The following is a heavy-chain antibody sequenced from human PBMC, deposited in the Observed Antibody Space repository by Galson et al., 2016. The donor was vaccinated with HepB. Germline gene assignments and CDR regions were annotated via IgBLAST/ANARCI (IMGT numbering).Heavy chain of an antibody. CDR1: EYTFSTYE. V-gene: IGHV1-8*02. D-gene: IGHD6-6*01. CDR2: MNPNRGDT. Sequence: SVKVSCKASEYTFSTYEINWVRQATGQGLEWMGWMNPNRGDTGHTQRFQGRVTMTRDTSTSTAYMELSSLRSEDTSVYYCARGVGLHSTSAAFDFWGQGTLVTVSS. CDR3: ARGVGLHSTSAAFDF. J-gene: IGHJ4*02.